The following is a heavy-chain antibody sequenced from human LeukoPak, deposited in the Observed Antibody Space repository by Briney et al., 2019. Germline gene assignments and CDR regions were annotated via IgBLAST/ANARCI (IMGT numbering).Heavy chain of an antibody. Sequence: SETLSLTCTVSGGSISSYYWSWIRQPPGEGLEWIGYISYSGRTNYNPSLKSRVIISVDTSKDQLSLKLTSVTAADAAVYYCARVTATATRPDAFDIWGQGTMVTVSS. V-gene: IGHV4-59*01. D-gene: IGHD6-13*01. J-gene: IGHJ3*02. CDR1: GGSISSYY. CDR3: ARVTATATRPDAFDI. CDR2: ISYSGRT.